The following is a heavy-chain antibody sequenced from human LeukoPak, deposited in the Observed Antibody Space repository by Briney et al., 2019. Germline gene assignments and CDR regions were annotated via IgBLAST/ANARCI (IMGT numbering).Heavy chain of an antibody. J-gene: IGHJ3*02. D-gene: IGHD6-13*01. Sequence: GGSLRLSCAASGFSFSSYWMAWVRQAPGKGLEWVANIKPDGSEKKYGDSVKGRFTISRDNAKNSVYLQMSSLRAEETAVYYCARGSSSYDAFDIWGRGTMVTVSS. CDR2: IKPDGSEK. CDR1: GFSFSSYW. CDR3: ARGSSSYDAFDI. V-gene: IGHV3-7*01.